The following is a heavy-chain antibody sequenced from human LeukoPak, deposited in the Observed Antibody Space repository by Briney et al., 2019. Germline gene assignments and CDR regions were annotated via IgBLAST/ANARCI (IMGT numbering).Heavy chain of an antibody. Sequence: GGSLRLSCEASGFTFSAYAMTWVRQAPGKGLEWVSSMGGDNKPHYSESVKGRFAISRDNSKSMLFLQLNSLRAEDTAVYYCARGSGVSFKVDTAMVVFDYWGQGTLVTVSS. J-gene: IGHJ4*02. CDR1: GFTFSAYA. CDR3: ARGSGVSFKVDTAMVVFDY. V-gene: IGHV3-23*05. CDR2: MGGDNKP. D-gene: IGHD5-18*01.